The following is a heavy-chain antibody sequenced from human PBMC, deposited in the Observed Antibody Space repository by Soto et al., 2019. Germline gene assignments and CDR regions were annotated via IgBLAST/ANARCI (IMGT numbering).Heavy chain of an antibody. Sequence: SEALSVICAVYGGSFSGYYWSWIRQPPGKGLEWIGEINHSGSTNYNPSLKSRVTISVDTSKNQFSLKLSSVTAADTAVYYCERVGEDDGGNRYFDYWGQGTPVTVSS. V-gene: IGHV4-34*01. J-gene: IGHJ4*02. CDR3: ERVGEDDGGNRYFDY. CDR2: INHSGST. CDR1: GGSFSGYY. D-gene: IGHD4-17*01.